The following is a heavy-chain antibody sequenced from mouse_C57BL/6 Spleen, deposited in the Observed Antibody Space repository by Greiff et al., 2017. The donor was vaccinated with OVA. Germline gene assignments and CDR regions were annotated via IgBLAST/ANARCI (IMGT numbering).Heavy chain of an antibody. V-gene: IGHV1-82*01. CDR1: GYSFSSSW. D-gene: IGHD1-1*01. CDR2: IYPGDGDT. Sequence: QVQLQQSGPELVKPGASVKISCKASGYSFSSSWMNWVKQRPRKGLEWIGRIYPGDGDTNYNGKFKGKATLTADKSSSTAYMQLSSLTSEDSAVYFGFITTVVGPFAYWGQGTLVTVSA. CDR3: FITTVVGPFAY. J-gene: IGHJ3*01.